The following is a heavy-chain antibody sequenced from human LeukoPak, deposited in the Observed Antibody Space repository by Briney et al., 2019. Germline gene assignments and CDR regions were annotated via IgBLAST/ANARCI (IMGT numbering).Heavy chain of an antibody. CDR3: AKLSNFYFES. Sequence: GGSLRLSCSASGFTFSNHGMSWVRQASGKGLEWVSTISGSGGSTFNADSVKGRFTISRDNSKNTLCLQMNSLRAEDTAVYYCAKLSNFYFESWGQGTLVTVSS. V-gene: IGHV3-23*01. D-gene: IGHD2/OR15-2a*01. J-gene: IGHJ4*02. CDR1: GFTFSNHG. CDR2: ISGSGGST.